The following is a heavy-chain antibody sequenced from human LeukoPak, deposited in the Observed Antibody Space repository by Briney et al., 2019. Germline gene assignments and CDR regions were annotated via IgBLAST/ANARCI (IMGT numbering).Heavy chain of an antibody. J-gene: IGHJ5*02. CDR1: GGSISSYY. CDR2: INHSGST. Sequence: PSETLSLTCTVSGGSISSYYWSWIRQPPGKGLEWIGEINHSGSTNYNPSLKSRVTISVDTSKNQFSLKLSSVTAADTAVYYCARAATVTTRWFDPWGQGTLVTVSS. CDR3: ARAATVTTRWFDP. V-gene: IGHV4-34*01. D-gene: IGHD4-17*01.